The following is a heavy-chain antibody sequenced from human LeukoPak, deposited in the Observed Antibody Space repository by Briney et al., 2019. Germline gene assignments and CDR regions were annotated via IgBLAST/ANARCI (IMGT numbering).Heavy chain of an antibody. CDR2: IKQDGSEK. D-gene: IGHD6-13*01. CDR3: ARARGEQQLVRNWYFDL. V-gene: IGHV3-7*01. J-gene: IGHJ2*01. Sequence: GGSLRLSCAASGFTFSSYWMSWVRQAPGKGLEWVADIKQDGSEKYYVDSVKGRFTISRENAKNSLYLQMNSLRAGDTAVYYCARARGEQQLVRNWYFDLWGRGTLVTVSS. CDR1: GFTFSSYW.